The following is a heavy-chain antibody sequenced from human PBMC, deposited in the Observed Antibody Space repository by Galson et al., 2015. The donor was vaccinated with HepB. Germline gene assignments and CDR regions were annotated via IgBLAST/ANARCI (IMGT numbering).Heavy chain of an antibody. D-gene: IGHD2-2*01. V-gene: IGHV3-30*18. CDR3: AKEALGLYCSSTSCLTNWFDP. J-gene: IGHJ5*02. Sequence: SLRLSCAASGFTFSSYGMHWVRQAPGKGLEWVAVISYDGSNKYYADSVKGRFTISRDNSKNTLYLQMNSLRAEDTAVYYCAKEALGLYCSSTSCLTNWFDPWGQGTLVTVSS. CDR1: GFTFSSYG. CDR2: ISYDGSNK.